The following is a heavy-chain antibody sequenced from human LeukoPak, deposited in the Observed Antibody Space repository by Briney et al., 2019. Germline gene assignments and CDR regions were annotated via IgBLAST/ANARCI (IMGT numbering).Heavy chain of an antibody. CDR1: GYSFTSYW. Sequence: GASLKISCKGSGYSFTSYWIGWVRQMPGNGLEWMGVIFPGYSGTSYSPSFQGQVTISADKSTSTAYLQWSSLKASDTAMYYCASSLSEQQLGRSYFDYWGQGTLVTVSS. CDR2: IFPGYSGT. V-gene: IGHV5-51*01. D-gene: IGHD6-13*01. CDR3: ASSLSEQQLGRSYFDY. J-gene: IGHJ4*02.